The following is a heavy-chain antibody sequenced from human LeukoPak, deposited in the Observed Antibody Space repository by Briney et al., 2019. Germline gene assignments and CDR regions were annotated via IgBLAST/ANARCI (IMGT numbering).Heavy chain of an antibody. CDR3: ARQTGSGLFILP. Sequence: SETLSLTCTVSGGSISSYYWSWIWQPPGKGLEWIGYIYYSGSTNYNPSLKSQVSISIDTSKNQFSLRLTSVTAADTAVYYCARQTGSGLFILPGGQGTLVTVSS. D-gene: IGHD3/OR15-3a*01. J-gene: IGHJ4*02. CDR2: IYYSGST. CDR1: GGSISSYY. V-gene: IGHV4-59*08.